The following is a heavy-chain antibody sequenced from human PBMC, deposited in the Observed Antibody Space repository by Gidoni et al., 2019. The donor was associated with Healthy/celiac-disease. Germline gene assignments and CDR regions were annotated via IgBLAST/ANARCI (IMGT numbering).Heavy chain of an antibody. Sequence: QVQLVESGGGLVKPGGSLRLSGAASGFTFSDHYMSWIRQAPGKGLEWVSYISSSSSYTNYADSVKGRFTISRDNAKNSLYLQMNSLRAEDTAVYYCARARTGYSSGWYNDYWGQGTLVTVSS. CDR3: ARARTGYSSGWYNDY. CDR1: GFTFSDHY. J-gene: IGHJ4*02. CDR2: ISSSSSYT. D-gene: IGHD6-19*01. V-gene: IGHV3-11*05.